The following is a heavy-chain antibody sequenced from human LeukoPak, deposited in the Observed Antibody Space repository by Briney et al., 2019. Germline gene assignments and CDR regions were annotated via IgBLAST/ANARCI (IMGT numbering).Heavy chain of an antibody. CDR1: GYTFTGYY. V-gene: IGHV1-2*02. CDR3: AREGPGRYYYYMDV. Sequence: GASVKVSCKASGYTFTGYYMHWVRQAPGQGLEWMGWINPNSGGTNYAQKFQGRVTMTRDTSISTAYMELSRLRSDDTAVYYCAREGPGRYYYYMDVWGKGTTVTVSS. CDR2: INPNSGGT. J-gene: IGHJ6*03. D-gene: IGHD1-14*01.